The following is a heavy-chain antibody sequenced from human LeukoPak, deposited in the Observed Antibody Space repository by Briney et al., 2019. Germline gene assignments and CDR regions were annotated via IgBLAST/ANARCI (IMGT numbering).Heavy chain of an antibody. Sequence: ASVKVSCKASGYTFTSYGISWVRQAPGQGLEWMGWISAYNGNTNYAQKLQGRVTMTTDTSTSTAYMELRSLRSDVTAVYYCARDLGYSGSYQEIYDYWGQGTLVTVSS. J-gene: IGHJ4*02. CDR2: ISAYNGNT. D-gene: IGHD1-26*01. CDR1: GYTFTSYG. V-gene: IGHV1-18*01. CDR3: ARDLGYSGSYQEIYDY.